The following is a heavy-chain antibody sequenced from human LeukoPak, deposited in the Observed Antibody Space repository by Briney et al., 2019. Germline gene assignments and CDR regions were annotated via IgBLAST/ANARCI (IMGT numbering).Heavy chain of an antibody. CDR1: GFTFDDYA. D-gene: IGHD3-16*01. CDR3: AKFGGDENGSYYDY. J-gene: IGHJ4*02. Sequence: PGGSLRLSCAASGFTFDDYAMHWVRQAPGKGLEWVSGISWNSGSIGYADSVKGRFTISRDNAKNSLYLQMNSLRAEDTALYYCAKFGGDENGSYYDYWGQGTLVTVSS. CDR2: ISWNSGSI. V-gene: IGHV3-9*01.